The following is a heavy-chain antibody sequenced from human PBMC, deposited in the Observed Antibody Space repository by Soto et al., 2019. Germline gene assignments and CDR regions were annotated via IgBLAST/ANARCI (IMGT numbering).Heavy chain of an antibody. V-gene: IGHV1-3*01. D-gene: IGHD3-9*01. CDR2: INAGNGNT. CDR1: GYTFTSYA. J-gene: IGHJ3*02. CDR3: ARVGYDILTDAFDI. Sequence: ASLKVSCKASGYTFTSYAMHWVRQAPGQRLEWMGWINAGNGNTKYSQKFQGRVTITRDTSASTAYMELSSLRSEDTAVYYCARVGYDILTDAFDIWGQGTKVTV.